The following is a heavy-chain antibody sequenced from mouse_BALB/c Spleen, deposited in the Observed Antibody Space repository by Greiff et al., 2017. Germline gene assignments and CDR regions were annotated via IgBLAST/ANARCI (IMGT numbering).Heavy chain of an antibody. CDR3: ARYYGYDYWYFDV. V-gene: IGHV3-8*02. CDR2: ISYSGST. D-gene: IGHD2-2*01. CDR1: GDSITSGY. J-gene: IGHJ1*01. Sequence: EVKLVESGPSLVKPSQTLSLTCSVTGDSITSGYWNWIRKFPGNKLEYMGYISYSGSTYYNPSLKSRISITRDTSKNQYYLQLNSVTTEDTATYYCARYYGYDYWYFDVWGAGTTVTGSS.